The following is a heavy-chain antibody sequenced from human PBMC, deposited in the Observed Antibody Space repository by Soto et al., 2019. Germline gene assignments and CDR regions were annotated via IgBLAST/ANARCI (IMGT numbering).Heavy chain of an antibody. CDR2: ISSSSSTI. V-gene: IGHV3-48*02. D-gene: IGHD6-13*01. CDR3: ASNQQLAADYYYGLDV. CDR1: GFTFSIYS. J-gene: IGHJ6*02. Sequence: WGSLRLSCAASGFTFSIYSMNGVRQAPGKGLEWVSYISSSSSTIYYADSVKGRFTISRDNAKNSLYLQMNSLRDEDTAVYYCASNQQLAADYYYGLDVWGQGTTVTVSS.